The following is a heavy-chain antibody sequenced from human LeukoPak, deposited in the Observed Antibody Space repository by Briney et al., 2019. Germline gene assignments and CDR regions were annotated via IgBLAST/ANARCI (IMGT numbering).Heavy chain of an antibody. CDR1: GYTFTGHY. D-gene: IGHD6-6*01. CDR3: ARSSDLIGSHGTWFDP. CDR2: INPNSSST. J-gene: IGHJ5*02. Sequence: ASVKLSCNSSGYTFTGHYMDWLWKGPGQGLGWVGGINPNSSSTIFSQKLQGRVTMTRDTSNNTAYIELNRLRSDDTAVYYCARSSDLIGSHGTWFDPWGPGTLVTVSP. V-gene: IGHV1-2*02.